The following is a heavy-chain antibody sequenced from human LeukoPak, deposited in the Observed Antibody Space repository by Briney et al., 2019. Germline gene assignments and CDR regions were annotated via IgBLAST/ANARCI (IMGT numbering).Heavy chain of an antibody. D-gene: IGHD3-22*01. CDR1: GYSFTTYW. Sequence: GESLKTSCKGSGYSFTTYWIGWVRQLPGKGLEWMGIIFPGDFANTYSPSFQGQVTISADKSISTAYLQWSSLKASDTAMYCCARVYYYGSSGFDDWGQGTLVTVSS. V-gene: IGHV5-51*01. CDR3: ARVYYYGSSGFDD. J-gene: IGHJ4*02. CDR2: IFPGDFAN.